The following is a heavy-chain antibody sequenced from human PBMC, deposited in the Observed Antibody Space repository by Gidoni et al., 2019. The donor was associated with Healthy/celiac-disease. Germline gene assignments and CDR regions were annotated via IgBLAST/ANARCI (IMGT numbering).Heavy chain of an antibody. V-gene: IGHV4-34*01. Sequence: QVQLQQWGAGLLKPSETLSLTCAVYGGSFSGYYWSWIRQPPGKGLEWIGEINHSGSTNYNPSLKSRVTISVDTSKNQFSLKLSSVTAADTAVYYCARGTLLSSSSRRDWFDPWGQGTLVTVSS. CDR1: GGSFSGYY. CDR2: INHSGST. D-gene: IGHD6-6*01. J-gene: IGHJ5*02. CDR3: ARGTLLSSSSRRDWFDP.